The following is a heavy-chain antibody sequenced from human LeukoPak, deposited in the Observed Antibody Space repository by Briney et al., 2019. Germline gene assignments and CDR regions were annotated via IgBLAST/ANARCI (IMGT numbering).Heavy chain of an antibody. CDR1: GFTFSRYN. D-gene: IGHD3-22*01. CDR2: ISSSSSYI. CDR3: AKDLGWLLLSY. J-gene: IGHJ4*02. Sequence: GGSLRLSCAASGFTFSRYNMNWVRQAPGKGLEWVSSISSSSSYIYYADSVKGRFTISRDNSKNTLYLQMNSLRAEDTAVYYCAKDLGWLLLSYWGQGTLVTVSS. V-gene: IGHV3-21*01.